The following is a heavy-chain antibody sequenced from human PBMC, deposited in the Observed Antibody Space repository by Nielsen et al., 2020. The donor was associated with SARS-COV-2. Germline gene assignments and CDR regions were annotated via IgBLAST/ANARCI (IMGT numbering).Heavy chain of an antibody. D-gene: IGHD3-3*01. CDR2: INYSGST. CDR1: GCPISRYY. Sequence: SETLSLTCTVSGCPISRYYWSWTRQPPGKGLEWISYINYSGSTNYNPSLKSRVTISVDTSKNQFSLKLSSVTAADTAVYYCARGGGAKITIFGVVIGGYFDYWGQGTLVTVSS. J-gene: IGHJ4*02. V-gene: IGHV4-59*13. CDR3: ARGGGAKITIFGVVIGGYFDY.